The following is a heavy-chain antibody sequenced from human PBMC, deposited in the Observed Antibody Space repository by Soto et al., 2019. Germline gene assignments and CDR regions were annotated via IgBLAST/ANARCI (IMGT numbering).Heavy chain of an antibody. J-gene: IGHJ5*02. Sequence: PGGSLRLSCAASGFTFSRYDMTWVRQAPGKGLEWLSYIKNTGITTHYEDSVKGRFTIYRENSRKTLHLQMNNLRVDDTAVYYCAKGFDYGDTKHIDXWGQGTLFTVSX. V-gene: IGHV3-23*01. CDR1: GFTFSRYD. CDR3: AKGFDYGDTKHIDX. CDR2: IKNTGITT. D-gene: IGHD4-17*01.